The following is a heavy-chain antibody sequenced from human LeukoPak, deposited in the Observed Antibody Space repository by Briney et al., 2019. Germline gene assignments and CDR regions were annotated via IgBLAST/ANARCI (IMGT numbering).Heavy chain of an antibody. V-gene: IGHV4-39*07. J-gene: IGHJ4*02. CDR1: GGSISSSSYY. Sequence: SETLSLTCTVSGGSISSSSYYWGWIRQPPGKGLEWIGSIYYSGSTYYNPSLKSRVTISVDTSKNQFSLKLSSVTAADTAVYYCARDADSSSSYFDYWGQGTLVTVSS. CDR3: ARDADSSSSYFDY. CDR2: IYYSGST. D-gene: IGHD6-6*01.